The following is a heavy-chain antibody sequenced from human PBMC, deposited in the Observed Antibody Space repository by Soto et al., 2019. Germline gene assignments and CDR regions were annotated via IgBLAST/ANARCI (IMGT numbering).Heavy chain of an antibody. J-gene: IGHJ3*02. CDR1: GFTFTSSA. CDR2: IVVGSGNT. D-gene: IGHD2-15*01. V-gene: IGHV1-58*02. CDR3: AAVLVPKLLRSKNAFDI. Sequence: QMQLVQSGPEVKKPGTSVKVSCKASGFTFTSSAMQWVRQARGQRLEWIGWIVVGSGNTNYAQKFQERVTITRDMSTSKAYMELSSLRSEDTAVYYCAAVLVPKLLRSKNAFDIWGQGTMVTVSS.